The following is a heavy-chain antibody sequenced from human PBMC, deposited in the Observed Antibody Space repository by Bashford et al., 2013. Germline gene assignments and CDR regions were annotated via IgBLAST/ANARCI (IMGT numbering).Heavy chain of an antibody. D-gene: IGHD3/OR15-3a*01. CDR1: GGSFSTYA. J-gene: IGHJ6*02. CDR3: ARNGFWTGYYIPKNDYYHYGMDV. V-gene: IGHV1-69*13. Sequence: SVKVSCKASGGSFSTYAISWVRQAPGQGLEWMGGITPMFGTPNYAQKFQGRVTITADESTSTAYMELSSLRSEDTAVYYCARNGFWTGYYIPKNDYYHYGMDVWGQGTTVTVSS. CDR2: ITPMFGTP.